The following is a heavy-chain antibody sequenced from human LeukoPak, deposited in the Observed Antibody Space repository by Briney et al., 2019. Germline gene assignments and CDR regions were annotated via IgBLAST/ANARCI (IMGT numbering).Heavy chain of an antibody. CDR3: ATGGARWVRYWYFDL. V-gene: IGHV4-59*12. Sequence: SETLSLTCTVSGGSISSYYWSWIRQPPGKGLEWIGYIYYSGSTNYNPSLKSRVTISVDTSKNQFSLKLSSVTAADTAVYYCATGGARWVRYWYFDLWGRGTLVTVSS. D-gene: IGHD1-14*01. CDR2: IYYSGST. CDR1: GGSISSYY. J-gene: IGHJ2*01.